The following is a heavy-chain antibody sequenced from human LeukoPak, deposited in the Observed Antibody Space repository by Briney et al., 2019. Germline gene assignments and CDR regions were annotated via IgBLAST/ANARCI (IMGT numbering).Heavy chain of an antibody. J-gene: IGHJ3*02. Sequence: TGGSLRLSCAASGFTFSNFAMHWVRQVPGKGLEGFTIISFDGVNKYYADSVKGRFPISRDNSKDTLYLHMDSLRPEDTAVYYCAKSGSHNAFDTWGQGTMVTVSS. CDR3: AKSGSHNAFDT. CDR2: ISFDGVNK. CDR1: GFTFSNFA. D-gene: IGHD1-26*01. V-gene: IGHV3-30-3*01.